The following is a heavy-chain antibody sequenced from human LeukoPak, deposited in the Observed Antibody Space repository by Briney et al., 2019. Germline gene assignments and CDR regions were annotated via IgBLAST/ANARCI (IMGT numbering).Heavy chain of an antibody. CDR3: VRAVGYGDPFDY. D-gene: IGHD4-17*01. CDR1: GGTFSSYA. J-gene: IGHJ4*02. CDR2: IIPIFGTA. V-gene: IGHV1-69*13. Sequence: GASVKVSCKASGGTFSSYAISWVRQAPGQGLEWMGGIIPIFGTANYAQKFQGRVTITADESTSTAYMELSSLRSEDTAVYYCVRAVGYGDPFDYWGQGTLVTVS.